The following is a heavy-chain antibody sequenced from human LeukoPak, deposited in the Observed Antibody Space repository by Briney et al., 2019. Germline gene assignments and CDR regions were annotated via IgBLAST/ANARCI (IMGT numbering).Heavy chain of an antibody. V-gene: IGHV3-23*01. J-gene: IGHJ4*02. CDR2: ISGGGTT. Sequence: GGSLRLSCAASGFTFSSYAMSWVRQAPGKGLEWVSSISGGGTTYYADSVKGRFTISRDNAKNTLYLQLNSLRVEDTAMYYCTRGCSDIACPADYWGQGTLVTVSS. CDR1: GFTFSSYA. D-gene: IGHD6-19*01. CDR3: TRGCSDIACPADY.